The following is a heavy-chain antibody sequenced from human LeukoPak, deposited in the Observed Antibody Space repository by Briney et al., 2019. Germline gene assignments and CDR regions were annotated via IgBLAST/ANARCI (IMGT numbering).Heavy chain of an antibody. CDR3: ARGRYYYDP. D-gene: IGHD3-22*01. CDR1: GGSFSGYY. V-gene: IGHV4-34*01. Sequence: PSETLSLTCAVYGGSFSGYYWSWIRQPPGKGLEWIGEINHSGSTNYNPSLKSRVTISVDTSKNQISLKLSSVTAADTAVYYCARGRYYYDPWGQGTLVTASS. J-gene: IGHJ4*02. CDR2: INHSGST.